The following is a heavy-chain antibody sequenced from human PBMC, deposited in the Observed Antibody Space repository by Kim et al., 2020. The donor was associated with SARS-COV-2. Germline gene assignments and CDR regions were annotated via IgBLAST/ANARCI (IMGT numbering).Heavy chain of an antibody. D-gene: IGHD6-13*01. CDR3: ARQKIAAAGTDFDY. CDR2: INSDGSST. J-gene: IGHJ4*02. Sequence: GALRLSCAASGFTFSSYWMHWVRQAPGKGLVWVSRINSDGSSTSYADSVKGRFTISRDNAKNTLYLQMNSLRAEDTAVYYCARQKIAAAGTDFDYWGQGTLVTVSS. CDR1: GFTFSSYW. V-gene: IGHV3-74*01.